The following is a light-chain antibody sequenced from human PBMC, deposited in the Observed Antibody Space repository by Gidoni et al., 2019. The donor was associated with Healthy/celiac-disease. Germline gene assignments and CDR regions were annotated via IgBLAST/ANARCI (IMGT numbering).Light chain of an antibody. J-gene: IGKJ1*01. Sequence: EIVLTQSPATLSLSPGERATLSCRASQSVSSYLSWYQQKPGQAPRFLIYDASHRATGIPARFSGIGSGTGFSLTISSLEPDDFAVYYCQQRSNWPPWTFGQXTKVEIK. V-gene: IGKV3-11*01. CDR2: DAS. CDR3: QQRSNWPPWT. CDR1: QSVSSY.